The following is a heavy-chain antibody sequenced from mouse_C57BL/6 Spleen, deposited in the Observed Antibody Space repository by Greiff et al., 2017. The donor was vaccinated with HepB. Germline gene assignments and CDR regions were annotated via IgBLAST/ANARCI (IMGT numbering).Heavy chain of an antibody. CDR1: GFSLTSYG. CDR3: ARQGLGRGGYAMDY. Sequence: VKLVESGPGLVAPSQSLSITCTVSGFSLTSYGVHWVRQPPGKGLEWLVVIWSDGSTTYNSALKSRLSISKDNSKSQVFLKMNSLQTDDTAMYYCARQGLGRGGYAMDYWGQGTSVTVSS. CDR2: IWSDGST. D-gene: IGHD3-3*01. J-gene: IGHJ4*01. V-gene: IGHV2-6-1*01.